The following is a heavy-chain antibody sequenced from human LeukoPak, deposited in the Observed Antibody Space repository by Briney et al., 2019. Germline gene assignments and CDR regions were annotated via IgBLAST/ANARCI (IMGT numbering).Heavy chain of an antibody. Sequence: SVKVSCKASGGTLSSYAISWVRQAPGQGLEWMGGIIPIFGTANYAQKFQGRVTITADESTSTAYMELSSLRSEDTAVYYCARGYCSSTSCPPMDVWGKGTTVTVSS. D-gene: IGHD2-2*01. V-gene: IGHV1-69*13. CDR2: IIPIFGTA. J-gene: IGHJ6*03. CDR1: GGTLSSYA. CDR3: ARGYCSSTSCPPMDV.